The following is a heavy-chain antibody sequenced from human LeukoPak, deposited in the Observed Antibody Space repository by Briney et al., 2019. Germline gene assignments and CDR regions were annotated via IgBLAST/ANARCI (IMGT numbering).Heavy chain of an antibody. D-gene: IGHD3-10*01. J-gene: IGHJ4*02. CDR2: IRGSGGST. CDR1: GFTFSSYA. CDR3: AKDHEDYYLSHHYFDY. Sequence: PGGSLRLSCEASGFTFSSYAMSWVRQAPGKGLEWVSGIRGSGGSTNYADSVKGRFTISRDNSKNTLYLQMDSLRAEDTAVYYCAKDHEDYYLSHHYFDYWGPGTLVTVSS. V-gene: IGHV3-23*01.